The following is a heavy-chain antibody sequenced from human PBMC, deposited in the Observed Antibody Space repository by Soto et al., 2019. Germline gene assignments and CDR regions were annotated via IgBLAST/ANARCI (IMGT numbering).Heavy chain of an antibody. CDR2: IVVGNSNT. D-gene: IGHD2-21*02. V-gene: IGHV1-58*01. J-gene: IGHJ4*02. Sequence: SVKVSCKASGITFTSSAVQWVRQARGQRLEWIGWIVVGNSNTKYSQKFQGRVTITRDTSASTAYMELSSLRSEDTAVYYCARSIVVVTALDYWGQGTLVTVSS. CDR1: GITFTSSA. CDR3: ARSIVVVTALDY.